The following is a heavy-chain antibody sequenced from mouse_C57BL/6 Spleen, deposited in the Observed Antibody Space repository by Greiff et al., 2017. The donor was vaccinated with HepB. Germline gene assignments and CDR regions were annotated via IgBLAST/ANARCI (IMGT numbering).Heavy chain of an antibody. CDR3: ARSWEEMDY. CDR2: INPNNGGT. V-gene: IGHV1-22*01. J-gene: IGHJ4*01. CDR1: GYTFTDYN. D-gene: IGHD4-1*01. Sequence: VHVKQSGPELVKPGASVKMSCKASGYTFTDYNMHWVKQSHGKSLEWIGYINPNNGGTSYNQKFKGKATLTVNKSSSTAYMELRSLTSEDSAVYYCARSWEEMDYWGQGTSVTVSS.